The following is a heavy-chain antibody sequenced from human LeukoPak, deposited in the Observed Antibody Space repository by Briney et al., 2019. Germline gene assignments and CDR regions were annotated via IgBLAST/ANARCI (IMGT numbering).Heavy chain of an antibody. CDR1: GYTFTSYG. CDR3: ARDRNIGYSSSWYSIYYGMDV. J-gene: IGHJ6*02. V-gene: IGHV7-4-1*02. Sequence: ASVKVSCKASGYTFTSYGISWVRQAPGQGLEWMGWINTNTGNPTYAQGFTGRFVFSLDTSVSTAYLQISSLKAEDTAVYYCARDRNIGYSSSWYSIYYGMDVWGQGTTVTVSS. CDR2: INTNTGNP. D-gene: IGHD6-13*01.